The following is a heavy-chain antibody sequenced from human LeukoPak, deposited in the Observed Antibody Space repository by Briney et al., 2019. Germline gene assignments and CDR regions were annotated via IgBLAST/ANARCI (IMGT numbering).Heavy chain of an antibody. V-gene: IGHV4-59*01. CDR3: AKASVTTAVLFDS. J-gene: IGHJ4*02. CDR2: MSNTGIT. Sequence: PSETLSLTCTVSGGSISSYLWNWIRQPPGQGLEWIGYMSNTGITKYNPSLKSRVTISADTSKNQFSLNLNSVTAADTAVYYCAKASVTTAVLFDSWGQGTLVAVSS. D-gene: IGHD4-23*01. CDR1: GGSISSYL.